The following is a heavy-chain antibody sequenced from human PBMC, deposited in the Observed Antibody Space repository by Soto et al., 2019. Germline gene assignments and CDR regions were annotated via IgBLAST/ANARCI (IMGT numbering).Heavy chain of an antibody. V-gene: IGHV3-7*01. J-gene: IGHJ5*02. CDR2: IKPDESEK. Sequence: EVQLVESGGGLVQPGGSLRLSCTASGFTFSDSWMTWVRQAPGKGLEWVARIKPDESEKKYADSVKGRFSISRDNAKNSMYLQMDSLSGEDTAVYHCVRGGSNYASWGQGTLVTVSS. CDR3: VRGGSNYAS. CDR1: GFTFSDSW. D-gene: IGHD4-4*01.